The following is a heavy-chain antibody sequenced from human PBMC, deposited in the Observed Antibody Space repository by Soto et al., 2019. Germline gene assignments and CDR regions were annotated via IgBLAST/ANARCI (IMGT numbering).Heavy chain of an antibody. CDR3: ARRGWGYCSGGSCYSYYYYMDV. J-gene: IGHJ6*03. D-gene: IGHD2-15*01. V-gene: IGHV4-59*08. Sequence: SETLSLTCTVSGGSISSYYWSWIRQPPGKGLEWIGYIYYSGSTNYNPSIKSRVTISVDTSNNQFSLKLSSVTAADTAVYYCARRGWGYCSGGSCYSYYYYMDVWGKGTTVTVSS. CDR2: IYYSGST. CDR1: GGSISSYY.